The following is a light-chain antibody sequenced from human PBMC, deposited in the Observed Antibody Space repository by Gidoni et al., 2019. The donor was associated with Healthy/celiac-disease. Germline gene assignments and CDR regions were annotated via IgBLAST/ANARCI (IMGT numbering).Light chain of an antibody. CDR3: QQYYSYPRT. CDR2: AAS. J-gene: IGKJ1*01. Sequence: AIRMTQSPSSFSASTGARVTITCRASQCISRYLAWYQQKPGKAPKLLIYAASTLQSGVPSRFSGSGSGTDFTLTISCLQSEDFATYYCQQYYSYPRTFGQGTKVEIK. CDR1: QCISRY. V-gene: IGKV1-8*01.